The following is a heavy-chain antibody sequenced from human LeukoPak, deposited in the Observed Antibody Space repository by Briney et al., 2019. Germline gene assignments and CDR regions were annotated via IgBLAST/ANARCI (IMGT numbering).Heavy chain of an antibody. D-gene: IGHD2-15*01. Sequence: ASVKVSCKASGYTFTSYDINWVRQATGQGLEWMGWMNPNSGNTGYAQKFQGRVTMTRNTSISTAYMELSSLRSEDTAVYYCARSSTYCSGGSCYDYFDYWGQGTLVTVSS. CDR3: ARSSTYCSGGSCYDYFDY. CDR2: MNPNSGNT. CDR1: GYTFTSYD. V-gene: IGHV1-8*01. J-gene: IGHJ4*02.